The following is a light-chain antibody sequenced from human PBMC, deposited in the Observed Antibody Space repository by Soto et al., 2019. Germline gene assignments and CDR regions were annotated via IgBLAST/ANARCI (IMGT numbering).Light chain of an antibody. V-gene: IGKV3-20*01. CDR2: GAS. J-gene: IGKJ4*01. Sequence: EIVLTQSPGTLSLSPGERATLSCRASQSVSSTYLAWYQLKPGQAPRLLIYGASSRATGIPHRFRGSGSGTDFTLTISRLEPEDFAVYYCQQYGSSPPLTFGGGTKVEI. CDR1: QSVSSTY. CDR3: QQYGSSPPLT.